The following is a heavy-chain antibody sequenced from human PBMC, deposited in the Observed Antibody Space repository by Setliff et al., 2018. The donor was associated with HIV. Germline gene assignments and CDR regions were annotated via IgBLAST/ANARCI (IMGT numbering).Heavy chain of an antibody. D-gene: IGHD3-22*01. CDR3: ARGADYYDSTGYYTFDY. CDR2: IKEDGSEQ. Sequence: SCAASGFSISDFWMSWVRQAPGKGLEWVANIKEDGSEQYYMDSVKGRFTISRDNAKNSLYLQMSSLRAEDTAVYYCARGADYYDSTGYYTFDYWGQGTLVTVSS. V-gene: IGHV3-7*05. CDR1: GFSISDFW. J-gene: IGHJ4*02.